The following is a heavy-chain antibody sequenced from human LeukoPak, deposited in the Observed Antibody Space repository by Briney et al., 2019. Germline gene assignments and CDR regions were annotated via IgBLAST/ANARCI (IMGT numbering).Heavy chain of an antibody. Sequence: SVKVSCKASGGTFSSYTISWVRQAPGQGLEWMGRIIPILGIANYAQKFQGRVTITADKSTSTAYMEMSSLRSEDTAVYYCARAGTTGTTGFDYWGRGTLVTVSS. D-gene: IGHD1-1*01. CDR3: ARAGTTGTTGFDY. CDR2: IIPILGIA. V-gene: IGHV1-69*02. J-gene: IGHJ4*02. CDR1: GGTFSSYT.